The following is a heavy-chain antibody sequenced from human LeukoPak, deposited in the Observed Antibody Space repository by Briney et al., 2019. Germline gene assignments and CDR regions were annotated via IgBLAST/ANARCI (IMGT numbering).Heavy chain of an antibody. CDR3: AKDGDGYHN. V-gene: IGHV3-7*01. J-gene: IGHJ4*02. D-gene: IGHD3-9*01. Sequence: GGSLRLSCVASGFTFGKYWMSWVRQAPGKGLEWVANIKEDGSAQYCADSVKGRFTISRDNTKNSLYLQMNSLTAEDTAMYYCAKDGDGYHNWGQGALVTVSS. CDR1: GFTFGKYW. CDR2: IKEDGSAQ.